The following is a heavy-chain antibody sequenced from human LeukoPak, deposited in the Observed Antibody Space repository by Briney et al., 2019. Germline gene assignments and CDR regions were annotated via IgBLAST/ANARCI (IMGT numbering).Heavy chain of an antibody. V-gene: IGHV3-21*06. CDR1: GFTFSSYA. Sequence: GGSLRLSCAASGFTFSSYAMSWVRQAPGKGLEWVSSISSESAHILYAEPVKGRFTISRDNVENLVYLHMNSLRAEDTAVYYCARFETVAAKPFEYWGQGTLVTVSS. CDR3: ARFETVAAKPFEY. D-gene: IGHD6-19*01. J-gene: IGHJ4*02. CDR2: ISSESAHI.